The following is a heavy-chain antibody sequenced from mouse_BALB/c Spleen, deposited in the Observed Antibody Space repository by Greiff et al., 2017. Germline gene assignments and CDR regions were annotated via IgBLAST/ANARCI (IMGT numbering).Heavy chain of an antibody. CDR2: IDPSDSET. CDR1: GYSFTSYW. D-gene: IGHD2-14*01. J-gene: IGHJ2*01. CDR3: ARSLDLVRYDY. Sequence: QVQLQQSGPQLVRPGASVKISCKASGYSFTSYWMHWVKQRPGQGLEWIGMIDPSDSETRLNQKFKDKATLTVDKSSSTAYMQLSSPTSEDSAVYYCARSLDLVRYDYWGQGTTLTVSS. V-gene: IGHV1S127*01.